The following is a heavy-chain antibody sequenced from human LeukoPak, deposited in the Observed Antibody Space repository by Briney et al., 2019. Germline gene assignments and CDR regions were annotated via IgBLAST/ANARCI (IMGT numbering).Heavy chain of an antibody. CDR2: ISAYNGNT. J-gene: IGHJ4*02. Sequence: ASVKISCKSSGYTFTSYAMNWVRQAPGQGLAWMGWISAYNGNTNYAQKLQGRVTMTRDTSTSTVYMELSGLRSEDTAVYYCARGDGYYYDSSGYYAFDYWGQGTLVTVSS. D-gene: IGHD3-22*01. V-gene: IGHV1-18*01. CDR3: ARGDGYYYDSSGYYAFDY. CDR1: GYTFTSYA.